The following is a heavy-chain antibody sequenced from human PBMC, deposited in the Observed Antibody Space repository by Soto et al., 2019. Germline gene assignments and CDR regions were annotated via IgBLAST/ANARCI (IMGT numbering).Heavy chain of an antibody. CDR2: THYSGDT. J-gene: IGHJ4*02. Sequence: SETLSLTCTVSGGPFPNGGYYWSWIRQEPGKGLEWIGYTHYSGDTSYNPSLRSRVTISTDTSKTQFSLRLRSVTSADMAVYYCARGDSQVSSVFDYWGQGMVVT. CDR1: GGPFPNGGYY. CDR3: ARGDSQVSSVFDY. D-gene: IGHD3-16*01. V-gene: IGHV4-31*03.